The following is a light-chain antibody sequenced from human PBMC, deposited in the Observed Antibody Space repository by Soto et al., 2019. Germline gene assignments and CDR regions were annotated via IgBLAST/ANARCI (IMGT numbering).Light chain of an antibody. Sequence: DIQMTQSPSTVSASEGDAVTIICRAGQSISRWLAWYQQKPGKAPNLLIFDASTLESGGPSGFSGSGSGTEFTLTISSLQPDDSATYYCQQYNSYPYTFGQGTKLEIK. J-gene: IGKJ2*01. CDR2: DAS. CDR3: QQYNSYPYT. CDR1: QSISRW. V-gene: IGKV1-5*02.